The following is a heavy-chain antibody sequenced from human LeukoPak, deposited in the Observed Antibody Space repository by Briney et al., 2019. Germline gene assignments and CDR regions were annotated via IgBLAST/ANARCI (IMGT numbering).Heavy chain of an antibody. CDR3: ASYSSTDY. V-gene: IGHV3-30*01. D-gene: IGHD6-13*01. J-gene: IGHJ4*02. CDR1: GFTFSSYA. Sequence: GGSLRLSCAASGFTFSSYAMHWVRQAPGKGLEWVAVISYDGSNKYYADSVKGRFTISRDNSKNTLYPQMNSLRAEDTAVYYCASYSSTDYWGQGTLVTVSS. CDR2: ISYDGSNK.